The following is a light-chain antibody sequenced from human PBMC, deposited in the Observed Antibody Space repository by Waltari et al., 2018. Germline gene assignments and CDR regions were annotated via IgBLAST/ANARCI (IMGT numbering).Light chain of an antibody. Sequence: SYVLTQPPSVSVAPGKTARITCGGNDSGRKTVHWYQLRPGRAPLLVIYYDSDRPSGIPERLSGSKSGNTATLTISRVEVGDEADYYCQVWDRGAHWVFGGGTKLTVL. J-gene: IGLJ3*02. CDR1: DSGRKT. CDR2: YDS. V-gene: IGLV3-21*04. CDR3: QVWDRGAHWV.